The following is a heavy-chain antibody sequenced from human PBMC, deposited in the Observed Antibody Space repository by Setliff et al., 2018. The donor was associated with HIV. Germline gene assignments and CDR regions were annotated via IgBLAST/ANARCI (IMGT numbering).Heavy chain of an antibody. V-gene: IGHV4-4*09. D-gene: IGHD3-22*01. CDR2: IYTSGST. CDR3: ARGLSFYDPGGFDY. J-gene: IGHJ4*02. CDR1: GGSISSYY. Sequence: KPSETLSLTCTVSGGSISSYYWSWIRQPPGKGLEWIGYIYTSGSTNYNPSLKSRVTTSVDASKNQFSLKLSSVTAADTAVYYCARGLSFYDPGGFDYWGQGTLVTVSS.